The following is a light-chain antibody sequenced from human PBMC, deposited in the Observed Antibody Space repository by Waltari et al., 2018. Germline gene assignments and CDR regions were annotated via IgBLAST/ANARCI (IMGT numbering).Light chain of an antibody. CDR1: QSIGRW. Sequence: DIQMTQSPSTLSASVGDRVTVPCRASQSIGRWLAWYQQKPGKATKLLIYAASSLESGVPSRFSVSGSGTEFTLTISSLQPDDFATYYCQQYKSYPWTFGQGTKVEI. V-gene: IGKV1-5*03. CDR2: AAS. J-gene: IGKJ1*01. CDR3: QQYKSYPWT.